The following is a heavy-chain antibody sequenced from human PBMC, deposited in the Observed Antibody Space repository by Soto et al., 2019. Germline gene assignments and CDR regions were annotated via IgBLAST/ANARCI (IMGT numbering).Heavy chain of an antibody. CDR1: GYSFTSYW. CDR2: IYPGDYDT. V-gene: IGHV5-51*01. J-gene: IGHJ3*02. CDR3: ARHSPAIYGSGRFAAFDI. D-gene: IGHD3-10*01. Sequence: PGESLKISCKGSGYSFTSYWIGWVRQMPGKGLEGMGIIYPGDYDTRYSPSFQGQVTISADKSISTAYLQWSSLKASDTAMYYCARHSPAIYGSGRFAAFDIWGQGTMVTVSS.